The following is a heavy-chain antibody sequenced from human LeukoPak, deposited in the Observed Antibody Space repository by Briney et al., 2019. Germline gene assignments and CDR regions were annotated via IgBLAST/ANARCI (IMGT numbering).Heavy chain of an antibody. D-gene: IGHD3-9*01. CDR3: ASSYDILTGYYTMFDP. Sequence: SETLSLTCTVSGYSISSGYYWGWVRRPPGKGLEWIGSIYHSGSTYYNPSLKSRVTISVDTSKNQFSLKLSSVTAADTAVYYCASSYDILTGYYTMFDPWGQGTLVTVSS. CDR2: IYHSGST. J-gene: IGHJ5*02. V-gene: IGHV4-38-2*02. CDR1: GYSISSGYY.